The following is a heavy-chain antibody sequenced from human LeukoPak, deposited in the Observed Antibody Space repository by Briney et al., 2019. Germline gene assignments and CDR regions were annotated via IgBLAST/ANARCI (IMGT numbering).Heavy chain of an antibody. Sequence: PSETLSLTCAVYGGSFSGYYWSWIRQPPGKGLEWIGEINHSGSTNYNPSLKSRVTISVDTSKNQFSLRLSSVTAADTAVYYCARVDSSSPPYYYYYGMDVWGQGTTVTVSS. J-gene: IGHJ6*02. CDR1: GGSFSGYY. CDR2: INHSGST. D-gene: IGHD6-6*01. CDR3: ARVDSSSPPYYYYYGMDV. V-gene: IGHV4-34*01.